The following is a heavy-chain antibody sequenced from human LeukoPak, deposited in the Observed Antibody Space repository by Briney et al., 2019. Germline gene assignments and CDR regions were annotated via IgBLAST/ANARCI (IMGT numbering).Heavy chain of an antibody. D-gene: IGHD7-27*01. CDR1: GFTFSDYY. Sequence: GGSLRFSCAASGFTFSDYYMSWIRQAPGKGLEWVSYISSSSSYTNYADSVKGRFTISRDNAKNSLYLQMNSLRAEDTAVYYCARRTGDKRSAYDYWGQGTLVTVSS. CDR2: ISSSSSYT. V-gene: IGHV3-11*06. J-gene: IGHJ4*02. CDR3: ARRTGDKRSAYDY.